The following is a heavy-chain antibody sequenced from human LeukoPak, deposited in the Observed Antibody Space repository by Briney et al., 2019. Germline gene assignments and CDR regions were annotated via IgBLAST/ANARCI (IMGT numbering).Heavy chain of an antibody. D-gene: IGHD3-3*01. CDR1: GFTFRDYG. Sequence: GGSLRLSCAASGFTFRDYGMHWVRQAPGEGPEWVALISYDGTKEYYADSLKGRFTISRDNSKNTVYLQMNSLRGEDTAVYYCAKEAYFDFWSAFDFWGQGSLVTVSS. CDR3: AKEAYFDFWSAFDF. V-gene: IGHV3-30*18. CDR2: ISYDGTKE. J-gene: IGHJ4*02.